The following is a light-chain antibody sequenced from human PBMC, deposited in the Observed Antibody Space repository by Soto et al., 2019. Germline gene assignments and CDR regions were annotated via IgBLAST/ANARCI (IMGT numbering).Light chain of an antibody. J-gene: IGKJ1*01. Sequence: IQVTLSPSTLSASVGDRVTITCRASQSISNWLAWYQQKPGKAPKFMIYDASSLESGVPSRFSGSVSGTELTLNISSLQPDDGETYYDQHYNSYSRTFGQGTKV. CDR1: QSISNW. CDR3: QHYNSYSRT. V-gene: IGKV1-5*01. CDR2: DAS.